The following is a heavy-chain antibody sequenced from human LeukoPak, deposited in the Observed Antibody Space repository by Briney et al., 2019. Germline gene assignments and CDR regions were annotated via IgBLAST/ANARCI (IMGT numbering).Heavy chain of an antibody. V-gene: IGHV3-30*02. CDR3: AKDGLAVAAIRYYFDY. J-gene: IGHJ4*02. Sequence: GGSLRLSCAASGFTFSSYGMHWVRQAPGKGLDWVAFIRYDGSNKYYADSVKGRFTISRDNSKNTLYLQMNSLRAEDRAVYYCAKDGLAVAAIRYYFDYWGQGTLVTVSS. D-gene: IGHD6-19*01. CDR1: GFTFSSYG. CDR2: IRYDGSNK.